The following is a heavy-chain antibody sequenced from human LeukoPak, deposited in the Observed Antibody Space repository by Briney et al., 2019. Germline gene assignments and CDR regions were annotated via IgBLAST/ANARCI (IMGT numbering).Heavy chain of an antibody. CDR2: INHSGST. V-gene: IGHV4-34*01. J-gene: IGHJ4*02. Sequence: PSETLSLTCAVYGGSFSGYYWSWIRQPPGKGLEWIGEINHSGSTNYNPSLKSRVTISVDTSKNQFSLKVNSVTAADTAVYYCARGSWSSSIDYWGQGTLVTVSS. CDR1: GGSFSGYY. CDR3: ARGSWSSSIDY. D-gene: IGHD6-6*01.